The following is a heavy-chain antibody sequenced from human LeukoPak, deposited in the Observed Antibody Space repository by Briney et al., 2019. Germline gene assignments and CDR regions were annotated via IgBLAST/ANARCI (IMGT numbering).Heavy chain of an antibody. CDR1: GGSFSGYY. Sequence: SETLSLTCAVYGGSFSGYYWSWIRQPPGKGLERIGEINHSGSTNYNPSLKSRVTISVDTSKNQFSLKLSSVTAADTAVYYCARLNRRPYYGMDVWGQGTTVTVSS. CDR2: INHSGST. V-gene: IGHV4-34*01. CDR3: ARLNRRPYYGMDV. J-gene: IGHJ6*02. D-gene: IGHD2/OR15-2a*01.